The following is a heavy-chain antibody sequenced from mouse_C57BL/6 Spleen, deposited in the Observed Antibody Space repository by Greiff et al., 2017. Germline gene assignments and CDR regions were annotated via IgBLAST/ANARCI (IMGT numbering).Heavy chain of an antibody. V-gene: IGHV1-66*01. CDR3: ASSGFMTAEGFAY. CDR2: IYPGSGNT. CDR1: GYSFTSYY. J-gene: IGHJ3*01. Sequence: QVQLQQSGPELVKPGASVKISCKASGYSFTSYYIHWVKQRPGQGLEWIGWIYPGSGNTKYNEKFKGKATLTADTTSSTAYMQLSSLTSEDSAVYYCASSGFMTAEGFAYWGQVTLVTVSA. D-gene: IGHD1-1*01.